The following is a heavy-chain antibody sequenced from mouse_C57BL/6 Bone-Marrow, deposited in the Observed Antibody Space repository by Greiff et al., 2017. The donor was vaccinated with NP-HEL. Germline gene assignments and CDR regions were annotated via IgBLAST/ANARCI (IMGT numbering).Heavy chain of an antibody. D-gene: IGHD1-1*01. Sequence: QVQLQQPGAELVKPGASVKLSCKASGYTFTSYWMHWVKQRPGRGLEWIGRIDPNSGGNKYNEKFKSKATLTVDRPSSTAYMQLSSLTSEDSAVYYCARDGDGSRPAWFAYWGQGTLVTVSA. CDR2: IDPNSGGN. J-gene: IGHJ3*01. CDR1: GYTFTSYW. V-gene: IGHV1-72*01. CDR3: ARDGDGSRPAWFAY.